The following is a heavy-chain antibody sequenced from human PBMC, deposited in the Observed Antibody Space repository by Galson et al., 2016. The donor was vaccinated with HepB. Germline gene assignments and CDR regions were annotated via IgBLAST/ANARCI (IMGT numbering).Heavy chain of an antibody. Sequence: SVKVSCKASGYTFTSYYIHWVRQAPGQGLEWMGIINPSGGSTIYAQMFQGGVTMTRDTSTNTVYMELSSLRSEDTALYYCAREDCSTISCHGWYYYFGMDGWGQGTTVTVSS. D-gene: IGHD2-2*01. CDR1: GYTFTSYY. CDR3: AREDCSTISCHGWYYYFGMDG. V-gene: IGHV1-46*01. J-gene: IGHJ6*02. CDR2: INPSGGST.